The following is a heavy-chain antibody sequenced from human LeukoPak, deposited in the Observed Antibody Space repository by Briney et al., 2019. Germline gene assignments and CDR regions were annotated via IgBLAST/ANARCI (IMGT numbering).Heavy chain of an antibody. CDR1: GGSISSSSCY. V-gene: IGHV4-39*01. J-gene: IGHJ4*02. CDR2: IYYSGST. CDR3: ARLVPPGGGDCTGSNCHTVYYFDY. Sequence: PSETLSLTCIVSGGSISSSSCYWGWIRQPPGKGLEWVVNIYYSGSTYYNPSLKSRVTISIDAAKNQFSLMLTSVTAADTAVYYCARLVPPGGGDCTGSNCHTVYYFDYWGQGTLVTVSS. D-gene: IGHD2-15*01.